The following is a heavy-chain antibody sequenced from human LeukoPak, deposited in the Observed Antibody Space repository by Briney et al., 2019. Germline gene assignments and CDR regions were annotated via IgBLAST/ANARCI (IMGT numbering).Heavy chain of an antibody. D-gene: IGHD1-26*01. V-gene: IGHV1-2*02. CDR3: ARDASGSYTHYYYYYMDV. CDR2: INPNSGGT. J-gene: IGHJ6*03. Sequence: ASVKVSCKASGYTFTGYCMHWVRQAPGQGLEWMGWINPNSGGTNYAQKFQGRVTMTRDTSISTAYMELSRLRSDDTAVYYCARDASGSYTHYYYYYMDVWGKGTTVTVSS. CDR1: GYTFTGYC.